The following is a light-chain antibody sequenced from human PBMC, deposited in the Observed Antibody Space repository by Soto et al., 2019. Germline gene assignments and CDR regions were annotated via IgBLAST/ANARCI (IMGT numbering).Light chain of an antibody. CDR2: WAS. Sequence: DIVMTQSPDSLAVSLGERATINCKASQSVLYSSNNKNYLAWYQQKPGQPPNLLIYWASTRESGVPDRFSGSGSGTDFTLTISTLQAKDVAVYYCQQYYTTLVTFGGGTKVDIK. CDR1: QSVLYSSNNKNY. CDR3: QQYYTTLVT. J-gene: IGKJ4*01. V-gene: IGKV4-1*01.